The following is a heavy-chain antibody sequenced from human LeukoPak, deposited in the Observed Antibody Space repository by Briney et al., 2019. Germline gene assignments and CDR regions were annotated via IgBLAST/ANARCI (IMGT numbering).Heavy chain of an antibody. CDR3: ARDRSSWEEYFQH. J-gene: IGHJ1*01. CDR1: GFTFSSYA. CDR2: ISYDGSNK. Sequence: PGRSLRLSCAASGFTFSSYAMHWVRQAPGKGLEWVAVISYDGSNKYYADSVKGRFTISRDNAKNSLYLQMNSLRAEDTAVYYCARDRSSWEEYFQHWGQGTLVTVSS. D-gene: IGHD6-13*01. V-gene: IGHV3-30-3*01.